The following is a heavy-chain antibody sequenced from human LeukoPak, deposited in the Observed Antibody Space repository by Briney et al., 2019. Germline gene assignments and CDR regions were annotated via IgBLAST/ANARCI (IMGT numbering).Heavy chain of an antibody. Sequence: SETLSLTCTVSGGSISSSSYYWGWIRQPPGKGLEWIGSIYYSGSTYYNPSLKSRVTISVDTSKNQFSLKLSSVTAADTAVYYCARPMDYGSGSPWDYWGQGTLVTVSS. V-gene: IGHV4-39*01. D-gene: IGHD3-10*01. J-gene: IGHJ4*02. CDR3: ARPMDYGSGSPWDY. CDR1: GGSISSSSYY. CDR2: IYYSGST.